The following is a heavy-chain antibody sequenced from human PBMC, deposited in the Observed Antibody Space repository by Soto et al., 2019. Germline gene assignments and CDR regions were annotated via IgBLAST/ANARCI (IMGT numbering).Heavy chain of an antibody. J-gene: IGHJ3*02. CDR1: GYTFTSYG. CDR3: ARDRADKYSGDALGPFDI. D-gene: IGHD5-12*01. V-gene: IGHV1-18*04. CDR2: ISAYNGNT. Sequence: QVQLVQSGAEVKKPGASVKVSCKASGYTFTSYGISWVRQAPGQGLEWMGWISAYNGNTNYAQKHQGRVTMTTDTSTSTAYMELRSLRSDDTAVYYCARDRADKYSGDALGPFDIWGQGTMVTVSS.